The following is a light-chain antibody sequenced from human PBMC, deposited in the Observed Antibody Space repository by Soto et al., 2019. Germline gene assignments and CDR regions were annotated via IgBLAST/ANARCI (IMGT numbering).Light chain of an antibody. J-gene: IGKJ5*01. CDR3: QQYNNWPPIT. CDR1: QRIDTW. CDR2: KAT. V-gene: IGKV1-5*03. Sequence: INRNQSPSTLSACVGDRVAMTCVGSQRIDTWLAWYQQKPGTAPKLLIYKATILQSGVPSRFSGSGSGTDFTLTISSLQSEDFAVYYCQQYNNWPPITFGQGTRLEIK.